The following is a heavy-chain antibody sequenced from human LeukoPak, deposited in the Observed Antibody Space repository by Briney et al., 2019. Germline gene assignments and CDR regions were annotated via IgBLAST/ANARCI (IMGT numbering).Heavy chain of an antibody. CDR1: GFTLSSYW. CDR2: FYSDGSRT. V-gene: IGHV3-74*01. J-gene: IGHJ3*02. Sequence: GGSLRLSCAGSGFTLSSYWMHWVRQAPGKGLVWVSRFYSDGSRTNYADSLKGPCTISRDNDKNTQYLKMNSLRAEDTAVYYCARSGRGGAFDIWGQGTMVTVSS. CDR3: ARSGRGGAFDI. D-gene: IGHD1-26*01.